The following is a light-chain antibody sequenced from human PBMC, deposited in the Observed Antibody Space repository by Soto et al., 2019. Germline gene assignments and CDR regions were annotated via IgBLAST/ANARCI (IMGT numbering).Light chain of an antibody. CDR3: QQSYTTLRT. J-gene: IGKJ2*01. CDR2: GAS. V-gene: IGKV1-39*01. Sequence: DIQMTQSPSSLSASVGDRVTITCRASQSINRYLNWYQQKPGKAPKVLIYGASTLQSGVPSRFSGSGSGTDFTLTISSLQPEDFATYYCQQSYTTLRTFGQGTKLEIK. CDR1: QSINRY.